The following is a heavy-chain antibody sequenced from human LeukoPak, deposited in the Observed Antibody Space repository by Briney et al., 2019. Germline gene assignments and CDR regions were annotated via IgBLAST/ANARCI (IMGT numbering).Heavy chain of an antibody. J-gene: IGHJ3*02. CDR1: GVSISTYY. D-gene: IGHD6-19*01. CDR2: IYAGGST. CDR3: ARHKYSSGWPPEGAFDI. Sequence: SETLSLTCTVSGVSISTYYWSWIRQPAGKGLEWIGHIYAGGSTYYNPSLKSRITMSVDTSKNQFSLKLSSVTAADTAVYYCARHKYSSGWPPEGAFDIWGQGTMVTVSS. V-gene: IGHV4-4*07.